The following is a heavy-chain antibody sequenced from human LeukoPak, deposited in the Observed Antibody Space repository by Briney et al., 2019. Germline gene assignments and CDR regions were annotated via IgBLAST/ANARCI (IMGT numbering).Heavy chain of an antibody. V-gene: IGHV1-2*02. CDR2: INPNSGGT. CDR3: ARDGSTDDAFDI. J-gene: IGHJ3*02. D-gene: IGHD2-2*01. Sequence: ASVKVSCKASGYTFTGHYMHWVRQAPGQGLEWMGWINPNSGGTNYAQKFQGRVTMTRDTSISTAYMELSRLRSDDTAVYYCARDGSTDDAFDIWGQGTMATVSS. CDR1: GYTFTGHY.